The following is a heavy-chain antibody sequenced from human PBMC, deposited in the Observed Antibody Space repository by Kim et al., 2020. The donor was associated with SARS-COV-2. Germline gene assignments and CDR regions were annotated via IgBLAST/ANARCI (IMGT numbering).Heavy chain of an antibody. CDR2: ICNSGST. CDR1: GGSISSYY. V-gene: IGHV4-4*08. J-gene: IGHJ4*02. Sequence: SETLSLTCTVSGGSISSYYWSWVRLRPGKGMEWDGFICNSGSTNSNPSPKSRVPITIAKYKNQSPLKLRSVTATATAMYYYERTYFASTHFDYLDYGAQG. D-gene: IGHD3-16*01. CDR3: ERTYFASTHFDYLDY.